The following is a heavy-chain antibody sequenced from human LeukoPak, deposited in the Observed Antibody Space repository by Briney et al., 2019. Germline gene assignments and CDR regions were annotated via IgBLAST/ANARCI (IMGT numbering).Heavy chain of an antibody. D-gene: IGHD5-24*01. CDR2: ISSSGSTI. CDR3: ARGWRWLQLGLSDY. J-gene: IGHJ4*02. Sequence: GGSLRLSCAASGFTFSSYSMNWVRQAPGKGLEWVSYISSSGSTIYYADSVKGRFTISRDNAKNSLYLQMNSLRAEDTAVYYCARGWRWLQLGLSDYWGQGTLVTVSS. CDR1: GFTFSSYS. V-gene: IGHV3-48*04.